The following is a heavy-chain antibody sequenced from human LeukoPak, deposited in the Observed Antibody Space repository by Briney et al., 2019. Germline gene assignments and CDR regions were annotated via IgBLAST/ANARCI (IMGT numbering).Heavy chain of an antibody. CDR3: ARALRGYSYGNNWFDP. D-gene: IGHD5-18*01. J-gene: IGHJ5*02. CDR2: IYYSGST. V-gene: IGHV4-59*01. CDR1: GGSISSYY. Sequence: SETLSLTCTVSGGSISSYYWSWIRQPPGKGLEWIGYIYYSGSTNYNPSLKSRVTISVDTSKNQFSLKLSSVTAADTAVYYCARALRGYSYGNNWFDPWGQGTLVTVSS.